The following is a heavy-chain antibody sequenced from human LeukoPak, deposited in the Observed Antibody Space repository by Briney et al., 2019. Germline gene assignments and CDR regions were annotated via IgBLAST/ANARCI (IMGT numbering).Heavy chain of an antibody. CDR1: GYTFTRYD. Sequence: GASVKVSCKASGYTFTRYDINWVRQATGQGLEWMGWMNPNSGNTGYAQKFQGRVTMTRNTSISTAYMELSSLRSEDTAVYYCASYDSSGYDAFDIWGQGTMVTVSS. CDR2: MNPNSGNT. J-gene: IGHJ3*02. D-gene: IGHD3-22*01. CDR3: ASYDSSGYDAFDI. V-gene: IGHV1-8*01.